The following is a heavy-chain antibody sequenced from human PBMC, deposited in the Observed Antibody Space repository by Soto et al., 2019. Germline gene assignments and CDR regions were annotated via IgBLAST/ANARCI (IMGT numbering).Heavy chain of an antibody. J-gene: IGHJ5*02. D-gene: IGHD3-22*01. V-gene: IGHV4-39*07. CDR3: ARLGGYYQSLDT. CDR2: IFYSGST. CDR1: GVYLSSSSYY. Sequence: SETLSLTCTVSGVYLSSSSYYWGWLRQPPGKGLEWIGSIFYSGSTYYNPSLKSRVTISVDTSKNQFSLKLTSVTAADTAVYYCARLGGYYQSLDTWGQGTLVTVSS.